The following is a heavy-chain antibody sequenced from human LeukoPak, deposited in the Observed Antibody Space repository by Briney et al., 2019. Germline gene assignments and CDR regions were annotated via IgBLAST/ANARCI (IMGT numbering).Heavy chain of an antibody. J-gene: IGHJ3*02. CDR3: AKDGLNGYDSSGYYYPDAFDI. D-gene: IGHD3-22*01. CDR1: GFTFDDYA. V-gene: IGHV3-9*01. CDR2: ISWNSGSI. Sequence: GGSLRLSCAASGFTFDDYAMHWVRQAPGKGLEWVSGISWNSGSIGYADSVKGRFTISRDNAKNSLYLQMNSLRAEDTALYYCAKDGLNGYDSSGYYYPDAFDIWGQGTMVTVSS.